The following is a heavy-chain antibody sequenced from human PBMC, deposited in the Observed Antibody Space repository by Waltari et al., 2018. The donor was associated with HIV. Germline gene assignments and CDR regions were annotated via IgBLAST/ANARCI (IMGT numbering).Heavy chain of an antibody. CDR2: ISDSVSTI. V-gene: IGHV3-11*01. J-gene: IGHJ4*02. CDR3: ARGGGTYSDY. CDR1: GLPFSDYY. Sequence: QVQLVESGGDLVKPGGSLRLSCAASGLPFSDYYMSWIRQAPGKGLEWVSFISDSVSTIYYADSVKGRFTISRDNAKKSLYLQMNRLRAEDTALYYCARGGGTYSDYWGQGTLVTVSS. D-gene: IGHD1-26*01.